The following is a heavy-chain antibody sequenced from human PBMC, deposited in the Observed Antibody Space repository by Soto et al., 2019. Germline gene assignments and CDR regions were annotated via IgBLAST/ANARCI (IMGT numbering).Heavy chain of an antibody. CDR2: IYYSGST. Sequence: ATLSLTFNVSGASISSYYWSWIRQPPGKGLEWIGYIYYSGSTNYNPSLKSRVTISVDTSKNQFSLKLSSVTAADTAVYYCARTQGMVRGVRPYYYYYGMDVWGQGTTVTVSS. V-gene: IGHV4-59*01. CDR1: GASISSYY. CDR3: ARTQGMVRGVRPYYYYYGMDV. J-gene: IGHJ6*02. D-gene: IGHD3-10*01.